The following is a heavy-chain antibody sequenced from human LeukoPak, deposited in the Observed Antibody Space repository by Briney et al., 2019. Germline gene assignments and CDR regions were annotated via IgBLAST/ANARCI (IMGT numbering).Heavy chain of an antibody. CDR1: GFTFTSSA. V-gene: IGHV1-58*02. J-gene: IGHJ6*03. CDR3: ARDLRYSSGWSASGMDV. CDR2: IVVGSGNT. Sequence: ASVKVSCKASGFTFTSSAMQWVRQARGQRLEWIGWIVVGSGNTNYAQKFQERVTITRDMSTSTAYMDLRSLRSDDTAVYYCARDLRYSSGWSASGMDVWGKGTTVTISS. D-gene: IGHD6-19*01.